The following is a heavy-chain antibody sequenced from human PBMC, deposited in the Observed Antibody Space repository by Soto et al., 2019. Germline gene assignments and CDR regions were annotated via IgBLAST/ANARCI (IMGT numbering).Heavy chain of an antibody. D-gene: IGHD5-18*01. CDR1: GFTFSNYS. V-gene: IGHV3-21*01. CDR2: ISSRSSYI. Sequence: EVPLVESGGGLVKPGGSLRLSCAASGFTFSNYSMNGVRQAPGRGVEWVSSISSRSSYIYYADSVKGRFTISRDNAKNSLYLQMNSLRAEDTAVYYCARDQPGYSYGYGLGYWGQGTLVTVSS. J-gene: IGHJ4*02. CDR3: ARDQPGYSYGYGLGY.